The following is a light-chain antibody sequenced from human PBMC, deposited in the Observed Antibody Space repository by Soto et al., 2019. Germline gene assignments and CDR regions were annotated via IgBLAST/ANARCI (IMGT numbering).Light chain of an antibody. CDR1: QSISSY. CDR2: AAS. V-gene: IGKV1-39*01. Sequence: DIQMTQSPSSRSASVGDRFTITCRASQSISSYLNWYQQKPVKAPKLLIYAASSLQSGVPSRFSGSGSGTDFTLTISSLQPEDFATYYCQQSYSTPLTFGGGTKVDIK. J-gene: IGKJ4*01. CDR3: QQSYSTPLT.